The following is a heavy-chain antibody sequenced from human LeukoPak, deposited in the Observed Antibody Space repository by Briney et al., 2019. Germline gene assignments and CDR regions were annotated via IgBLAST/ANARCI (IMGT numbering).Heavy chain of an antibody. V-gene: IGHV3-11*04. CDR1: GFTFSDYY. J-gene: IGHJ6*03. D-gene: IGHD6-13*01. CDR3: ARGWAAAVDYYYYMDV. CDR2: ISSSGSTI. Sequence: GGSLRLSCAASGFTFSDYYMSWIRQAPGKGLEWVSYISSSGSTIYYADSVKGRFTISRDNDKNSLYLQMNSLRAEDTAVYYCARGWAAAVDYYYYMDVWGKGTTVTVSS.